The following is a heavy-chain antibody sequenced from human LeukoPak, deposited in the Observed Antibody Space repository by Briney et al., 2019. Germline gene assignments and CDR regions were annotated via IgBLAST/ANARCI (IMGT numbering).Heavy chain of an antibody. D-gene: IGHD2/OR15-2a*01. CDR3: ARGRISPLDY. CDR2: IYYSGST. V-gene: IGHV4-59*01. J-gene: IGHJ4*02. CDR1: GGSISGYY. Sequence: SETLSLTCTVSGGSISGYYWSWIRQPPGKGLEWIGYIYYSGSTNYNPSLKSRVTISVDASENQFSLKLSSVTAADTAVYYCARGRISPLDYWGQGTLVTVSS.